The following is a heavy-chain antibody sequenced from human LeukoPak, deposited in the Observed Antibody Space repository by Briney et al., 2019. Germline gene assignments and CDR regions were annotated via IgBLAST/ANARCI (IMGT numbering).Heavy chain of an antibody. V-gene: IGHV1-2*02. Sequence: ASVKVSCKASGYTFTGYYMRWVRQAPGQGLEWMGWINPNSGGANYAQKFQGRVTMTRDTSISTAYMELSRLRSDDTAVYYCARIAVAGSAFDIWGQGTMVTVSS. J-gene: IGHJ3*02. D-gene: IGHD6-19*01. CDR3: ARIAVAGSAFDI. CDR2: INPNSGGA. CDR1: GYTFTGYY.